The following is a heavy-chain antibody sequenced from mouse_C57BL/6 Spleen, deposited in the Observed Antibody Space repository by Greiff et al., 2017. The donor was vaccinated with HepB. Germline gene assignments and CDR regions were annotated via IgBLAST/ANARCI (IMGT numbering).Heavy chain of an antibody. CDR3: ARVAYGSSHFDY. D-gene: IGHD1-1*01. Sequence: EVHLVESGGGLVKPGGSLKLSCAASGFTFSDYGMHWVRQAPEKGLEWVAYISSGSSTIYYADTVKGRFTISREDAKNTLFLQMTSLRSEDTAMYYCARVAYGSSHFDYWGQGTTLTVSS. CDR2: ISSGSSTI. CDR1: GFTFSDYG. J-gene: IGHJ2*01. V-gene: IGHV5-17*01.